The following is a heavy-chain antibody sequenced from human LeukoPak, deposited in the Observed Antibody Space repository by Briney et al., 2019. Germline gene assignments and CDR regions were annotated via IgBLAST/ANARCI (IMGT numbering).Heavy chain of an antibody. CDR2: ISSASNTI. J-gene: IGHJ3*02. V-gene: IGHV3-48*01. CDR3: ARDTQDAFDI. Sequence: PGGSLRFSCAASGFTFSSYSMNWVRQAPGKGLEWVSYISSASNTIYYADSVKGRFTISRDNAKNSLYLQMNSLRAEDTAMYYCARDTQDAFDIWGQGTMVTVSS. CDR1: GFTFSSYS.